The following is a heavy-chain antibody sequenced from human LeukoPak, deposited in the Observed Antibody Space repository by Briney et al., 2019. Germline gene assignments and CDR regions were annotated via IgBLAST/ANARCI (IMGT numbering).Heavy chain of an antibody. J-gene: IGHJ4*02. CDR2: IYTSGST. V-gene: IGHV4-61*02. CDR3: ARDSRWLQSLDY. D-gene: IGHD5-24*01. Sequence: SQTLSLTCTVSDGSISSGSYYWSWIRQPAGKGLEWIGRIYTSGSTNYNPSLKSRVTISVDTSKNQFSLKLSSVTAADTAVYYCARDSRWLQSLDYWGQGTLVTVSS. CDR1: DGSISSGSYY.